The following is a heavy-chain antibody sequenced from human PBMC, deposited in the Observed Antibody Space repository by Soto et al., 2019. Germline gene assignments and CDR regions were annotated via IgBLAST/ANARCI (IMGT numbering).Heavy chain of an antibody. J-gene: IGHJ6*02. CDR3: ARPRSSSRNYYGMDV. CDR1: GYSFTSYW. V-gene: IGHV5-51*01. CDR2: IYPGDSDT. D-gene: IGHD6-13*01. Sequence: GESLKISCKGSGYSFTSYWIGWVRQMPGKGLEWMGIIYPGDSDTRYSPSFQGQVTTSADKSISTAYLQWSSLKASDTAMYYCARPRSSSRNYYGMDVWGQGTTVTVSS.